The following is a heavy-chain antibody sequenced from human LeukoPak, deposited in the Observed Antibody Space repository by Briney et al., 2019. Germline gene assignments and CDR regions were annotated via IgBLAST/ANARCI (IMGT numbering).Heavy chain of an antibody. D-gene: IGHD6-19*01. CDR1: GGSISSYY. CDR2: IYYSGST. V-gene: IGHV4-59*08. Sequence: PSETLSLTCTVSGGSISSYYWSWIRQPPGKGLEWIGYIYYSGSTNYNPSLKSRVTISVDTSKNQFSLKLSSVTAADTAVYYCARHEGQWLDNWFDPWGQGTLVTVSS. CDR3: ARHEGQWLDNWFDP. J-gene: IGHJ5*02.